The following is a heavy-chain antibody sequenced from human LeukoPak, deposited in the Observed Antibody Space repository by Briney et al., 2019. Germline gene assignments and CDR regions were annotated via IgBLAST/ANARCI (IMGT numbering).Heavy chain of an antibody. Sequence: PGGSLRLSCAASGFTFSIYTINWVRQAPGKGLEWVSSISSSSSYIYYADSVKGRFTISRDNAKNSLYLQMNSLRAEDTAVYYCAVSPTLNYGMDVWGQGTTVTVSS. D-gene: IGHD3-16*01. V-gene: IGHV3-21*01. J-gene: IGHJ6*02. CDR1: GFTFSIYT. CDR3: AVSPTLNYGMDV. CDR2: ISSSSSYI.